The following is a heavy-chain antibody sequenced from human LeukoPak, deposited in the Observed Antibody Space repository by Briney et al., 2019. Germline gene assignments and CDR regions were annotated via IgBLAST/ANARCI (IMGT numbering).Heavy chain of an antibody. CDR3: ATHDEGSYFET. V-gene: IGHV4-39*02. J-gene: IGHJ5*02. D-gene: IGHD3-10*01. Sequence: SETLSLTCTVSGGSVRSSRPYWGWIRQSPGKGPEWIGSVYYVGNAYYRPSLLSRATISIDTSKTHISLRLTSVTATDTGIYYCATHDEGSYFETWGQGALVTASS. CDR2: VYYVGNA. CDR1: GGSVRSSRPY.